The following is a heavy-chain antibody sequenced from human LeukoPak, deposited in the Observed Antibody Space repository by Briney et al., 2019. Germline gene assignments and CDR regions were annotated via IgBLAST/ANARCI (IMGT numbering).Heavy chain of an antibody. J-gene: IGHJ4*02. V-gene: IGHV3-23*01. CDR3: AKDSQRGYNWNYPSVPGY. CDR2: ISGSGGST. D-gene: IGHD1-7*01. CDR1: GFTFSSYA. Sequence: GGSLRLSCAASGFTFSSYAMSWVRQAPGKGLEWVSAISGSGGSTYYADSVKSRFTISRDNSKNTLYLQMNSLRAEDTAVYYCAKDSQRGYNWNYPSVPGYWGQGTLVTVSS.